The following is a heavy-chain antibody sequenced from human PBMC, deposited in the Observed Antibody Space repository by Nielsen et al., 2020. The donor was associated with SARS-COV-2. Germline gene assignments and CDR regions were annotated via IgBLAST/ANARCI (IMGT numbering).Heavy chain of an antibody. CDR2: INHSGST. Sequence: SETLSLTCAVYGGSFSGYYWSWIRQPPGKGLEWIGEINHSGSTNYNPSLKSRVTISVDTSKNQFSLKLSSVTAADTAVYYCARHRRTGRIDYWGQGTLVTVSS. J-gene: IGHJ4*02. D-gene: IGHD1-1*01. V-gene: IGHV4-34*01. CDR1: GGSFSGYY. CDR3: ARHRRTGRIDY.